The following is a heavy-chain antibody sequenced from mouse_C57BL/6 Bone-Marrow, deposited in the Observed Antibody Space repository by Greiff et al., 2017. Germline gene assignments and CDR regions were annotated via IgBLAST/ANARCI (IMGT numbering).Heavy chain of an antibody. Sequence: QVQLQQPGPELVKPGASVKLSCKASGYTFTSYWMHWVKQRPGQGLEWIGNINPSNGGTNYNEKFKSKATLTVDKSSSTAYMQLSSLTSEDSAVYDCARSGYYYGSSSSAIDYWGQGTSVTVSS. CDR1: GYTFTSYW. CDR2: INPSNGGT. J-gene: IGHJ4*01. CDR3: ARSGYYYGSSSSAIDY. V-gene: IGHV1-53*01. D-gene: IGHD1-1*01.